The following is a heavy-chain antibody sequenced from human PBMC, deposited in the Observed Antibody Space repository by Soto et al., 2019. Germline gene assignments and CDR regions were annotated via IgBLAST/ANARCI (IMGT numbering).Heavy chain of an antibody. J-gene: IGHJ4*02. Sequence: GGSLRLSCAASGFTFSSYWMGWVRQAPGKGLEWVANIKQDGSEKYYVDSVKGRFTISRDNAKNSLYLQMNSLRAEDTAVYYCAREGYDILTGYYLGYWGQGTLVTVSS. CDR1: GFTFSSYW. CDR2: IKQDGSEK. CDR3: AREGYDILTGYYLGY. D-gene: IGHD3-9*01. V-gene: IGHV3-7*05.